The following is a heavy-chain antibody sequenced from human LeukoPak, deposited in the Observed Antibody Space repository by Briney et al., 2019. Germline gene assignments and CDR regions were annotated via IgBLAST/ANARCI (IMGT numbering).Heavy chain of an antibody. CDR2: ISSSSYI. CDR1: GFTFSSYS. J-gene: IGHJ3*02. D-gene: IGHD3-22*01. V-gene: IGHV3-21*01. CDR3: ARVHYYDSSGLGAFDI. Sequence: PGGSLRLSCAASGFTFSSYSMNWVRQAPGKGLEWVSSISSSSYIYYADSVKGRFTISRDNAKNSLYLQMNSQRAEDTAVYYCARVHYYDSSGLGAFDIWGQGTMVTVSS.